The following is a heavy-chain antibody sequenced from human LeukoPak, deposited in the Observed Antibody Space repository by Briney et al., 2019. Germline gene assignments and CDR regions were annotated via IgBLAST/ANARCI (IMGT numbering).Heavy chain of an antibody. Sequence: ASVKVSCKASGYTFTGYYMHWVRQAPGQGLKWMGWINPNSGGTNYAQKFQGRVTMTRDTSISTAYMELSRLRSDDTAVYYCARVTGGPNYYDSSGLVAFDPWGQGTLVTVSS. J-gene: IGHJ5*02. V-gene: IGHV1-2*02. CDR3: ARVTGGPNYYDSSGLVAFDP. CDR1: GYTFTGYY. D-gene: IGHD3-22*01. CDR2: INPNSGGT.